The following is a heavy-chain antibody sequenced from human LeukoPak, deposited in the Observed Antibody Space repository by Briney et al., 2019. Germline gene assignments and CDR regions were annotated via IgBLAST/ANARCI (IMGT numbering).Heavy chain of an antibody. CDR3: AKDEYSGSYYEPYYYGMDI. J-gene: IGHJ6*02. D-gene: IGHD1-26*01. V-gene: IGHV3-30*18. Sequence: GGSLRLSCAASGFTFSSYGMHWVRQAPGKGLEWVAVISYDGSNKYYADSVKGRFTISRDNSKNTLYLQMNSLRAEDTAVYYCAKDEYSGSYYEPYYYGMDIWGQGTMVTVSS. CDR2: ISYDGSNK. CDR1: GFTFSSYG.